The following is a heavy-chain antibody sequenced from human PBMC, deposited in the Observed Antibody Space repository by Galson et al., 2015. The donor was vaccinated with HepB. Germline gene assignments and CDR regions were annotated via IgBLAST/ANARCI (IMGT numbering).Heavy chain of an antibody. CDR2: ISWNSGSI. CDR1: GFTFDDYA. CDR3: AKDMRFRSIAAAGMDDAFDI. J-gene: IGHJ3*02. Sequence: SLRLSCAASGFTFDDYAMHWVRQAPGKGLEWVSGISWNSGSIGYADSVKGRFTISRDNAKNSLYLQMNSLRAEDTALYYCAKDMRFRSIAAAGMDDAFDIWGQGTMVTVSS. V-gene: IGHV3-9*01. D-gene: IGHD6-13*01.